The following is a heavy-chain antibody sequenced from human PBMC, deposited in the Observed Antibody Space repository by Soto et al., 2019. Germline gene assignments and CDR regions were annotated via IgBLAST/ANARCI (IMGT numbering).Heavy chain of an antibody. CDR2: VPFDGSNK. J-gene: IGHJ5*02. CDR1: GFTFSTRA. D-gene: IGHD6-13*01. V-gene: IGHV3-30-3*01. Sequence: GGSLRLSCAASGFTFSTRAMHWVRQAPGKGLECVAIVPFDGSNKYYADSVKGRFTISRDNSKNTLYLQMSGLTPEDTAFYYCARDQTGITTAGGGRIDRWGQGTLVTVSS. CDR3: ARDQTGITTAGGGRIDR.